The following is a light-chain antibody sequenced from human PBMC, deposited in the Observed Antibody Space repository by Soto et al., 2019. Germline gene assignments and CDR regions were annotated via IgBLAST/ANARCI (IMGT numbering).Light chain of an antibody. CDR2: GAS. CDR3: QQYGSSPRT. CDR1: QSVSSSY. J-gene: IGKJ1*01. V-gene: IGKV3-20*01. Sequence: ESVLTQSPGTLSLSPVERATLSCMASQSVSSSYLAWYQQKPGQAPRLLIYGASSRATGIPDRFSGSGSGTDFTLTISRLEPEDFAVYYCQQYGSSPRTFGQGTKVDIK.